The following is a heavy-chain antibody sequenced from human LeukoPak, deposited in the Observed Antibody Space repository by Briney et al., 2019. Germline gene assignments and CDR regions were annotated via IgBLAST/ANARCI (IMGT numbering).Heavy chain of an antibody. Sequence: QAGGSLRLSCVASGFTFSGYYMSWIRQAPGKGLEWVSYIPSTSSYTSYADSVKGRFTISRDNAKNSLYLQMSSLRAEDTAVYYCARAANTAAGTPTLAIDYWGQGTLVTVSS. CDR1: GFTFSGYY. J-gene: IGHJ4*02. V-gene: IGHV3-11*05. CDR3: ARAANTAAGTPTLAIDY. CDR2: IPSTSSYT. D-gene: IGHD6-13*01.